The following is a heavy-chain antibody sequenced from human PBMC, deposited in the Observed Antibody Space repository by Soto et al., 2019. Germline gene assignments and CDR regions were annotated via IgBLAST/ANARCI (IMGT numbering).Heavy chain of an antibody. CDR2: ISHLENT. D-gene: IGHD5-12*01. CDR1: GASISYGGFS. CDR3: VRGGGYDPFDY. J-gene: IGHJ4*02. V-gene: IGHV4-30-2*06. Sequence: SETLFLTCTVSGASISYGGFSWSWTRQSPGKGLEWIGYISHLENTYFHPSFKSRLTMSIDRSRNQFSLNLSSVTAADRAVYYCVRGGGYDPFDYWGQGVLVTVSS.